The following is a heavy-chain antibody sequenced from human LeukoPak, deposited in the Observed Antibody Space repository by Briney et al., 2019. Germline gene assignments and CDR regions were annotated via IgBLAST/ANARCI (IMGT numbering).Heavy chain of an antibody. V-gene: IGHV4-59*08. CDR3: ARNNYYDNFFDI. CDR1: GGSISSYY. D-gene: IGHD3-22*01. J-gene: IGHJ3*02. CDR2: IYYSGST. Sequence: SETLSLTCTVSGGSISSYYWSWIRQPPGKGLEWIGYIYYSGSTYYNPSLKSRVIISLDTSKNQFSLKLSSVTAADTAVYYCARNNYYDNFFDIWGQGTMVTVSS.